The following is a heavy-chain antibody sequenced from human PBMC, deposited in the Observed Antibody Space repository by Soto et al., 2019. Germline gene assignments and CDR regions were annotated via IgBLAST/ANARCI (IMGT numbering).Heavy chain of an antibody. J-gene: IGHJ4*02. Sequence: QVQLVESGGGVVQPGRSLRLSCAASGFTFSSYGMHWVRQAPGKGLEWVAVIWYDGSNKYYADSVKGRFTISRDNSKNTLYLQMNSLRAEDTAVYYCARDQGSGGSCQDWGQGTLVTVSS. V-gene: IGHV3-33*01. CDR2: IWYDGSNK. CDR3: ARDQGSGGSCQD. CDR1: GFTFSSYG. D-gene: IGHD2-15*01.